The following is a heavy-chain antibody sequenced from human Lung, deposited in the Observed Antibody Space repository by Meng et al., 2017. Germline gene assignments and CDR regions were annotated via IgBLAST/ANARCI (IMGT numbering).Heavy chain of an antibody. V-gene: IGHV4-34*01. CDR1: GGSFSDYY. D-gene: IGHD4-11*01. CDR3: ARGPTTMAHDFDY. Sequence: QVPRQKWGAGLLKPSETRSLTCVVSGGSFSDYYWSWIRQPPGKGLEWIGEINHSGSTNYNPSLESRATISVDTSQNNLSLKLSSVTAADSAVYYCARGPTTMAHDFDYWGQGTLVTVSS. CDR2: INHSGST. J-gene: IGHJ4*02.